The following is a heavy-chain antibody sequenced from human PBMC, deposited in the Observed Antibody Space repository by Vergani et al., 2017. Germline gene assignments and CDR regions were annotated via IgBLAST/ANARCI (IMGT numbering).Heavy chain of an antibody. CDR1: GYTFTSYD. J-gene: IGHJ6*03. CDR2: MNPNSGNT. V-gene: IGHV1-8*01. Sequence: QVQLVQSGSELKKPGASVKVSCKASGYTFTSYDINWVRQATGQGLEWMGWMNPNSGNTGYAQKFQGRVTMTRNTSISTAYMELSSLRSEDTAVYYCARGLGRFFRTQYYYYMDVWGKGTTVTVSS. CDR3: ARGLGRFFRTQYYYYMDV. D-gene: IGHD3-3*01.